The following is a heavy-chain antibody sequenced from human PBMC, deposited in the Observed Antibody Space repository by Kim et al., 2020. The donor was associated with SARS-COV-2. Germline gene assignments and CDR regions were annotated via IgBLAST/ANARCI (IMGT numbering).Heavy chain of an antibody. D-gene: IGHD3-9*01. Sequence: KGRFTISRDSSNNTQYLQMNSLRTEDTALYYCAKRGDGYDVLTGYHLYCDYWGQGTLVTVSS. J-gene: IGHJ4*02. V-gene: IGHV3-30*02. CDR3: AKRGDGYDVLTGYHLYCDY.